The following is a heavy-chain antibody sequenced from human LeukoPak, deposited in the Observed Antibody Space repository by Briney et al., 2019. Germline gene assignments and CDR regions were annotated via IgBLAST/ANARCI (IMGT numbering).Heavy chain of an antibody. Sequence: GGSLRLSCAASGFTFSSYEMNWVRQAPGKGLEWVSYISSSGSTIYYADSVKGRFTISRDNAKNSLYLQMNSLRAEDTAVYYCARVAGSNGYYYGHAFDIWGQGTMVTVSS. CDR1: GFTFSSYE. D-gene: IGHD3-22*01. CDR3: ARVAGSNGYYYGHAFDI. CDR2: ISSSGSTI. J-gene: IGHJ3*02. V-gene: IGHV3-48*03.